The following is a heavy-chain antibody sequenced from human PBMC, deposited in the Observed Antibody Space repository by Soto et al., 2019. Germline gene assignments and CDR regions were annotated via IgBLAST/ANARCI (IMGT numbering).Heavy chain of an antibody. V-gene: IGHV4-30-4*01. J-gene: IGHJ4*02. CDR3: ARGPSGDKVDY. D-gene: IGHD7-27*01. CDR2: IYNGGNT. CDR1: GGSINNVNYC. Sequence: VQLQESGPGLVKPSQTLSLTCTVSGGSINNVNYCWSWIGQSPDNGLEWIGHIYNGGNTYNNPSLTSRVTISVDTTNNQFSLKLSSVSAANTAVYYWARGPSGDKVDYWGQGTLVSVSS.